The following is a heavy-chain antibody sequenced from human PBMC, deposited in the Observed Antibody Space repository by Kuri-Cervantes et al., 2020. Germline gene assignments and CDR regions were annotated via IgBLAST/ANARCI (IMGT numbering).Heavy chain of an antibody. CDR2: ISYDGSNK. Sequence: GGSLRLSCAASGFTFSSYAMSWVRQAPGKGLEWVAVISYDGSNKYYADSVKGRFTISRDNSKNTLYLQMNSLRAEDTAVYYCAKVKQWLVLCMDVWGQGTTVTVSS. D-gene: IGHD6-19*01. CDR1: GFTFSSYA. J-gene: IGHJ6*02. V-gene: IGHV3-30*18. CDR3: AKVKQWLVLCMDV.